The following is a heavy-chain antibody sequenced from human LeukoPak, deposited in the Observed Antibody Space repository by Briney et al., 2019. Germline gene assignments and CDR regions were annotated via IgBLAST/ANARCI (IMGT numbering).Heavy chain of an antibody. V-gene: IGHV4-59*08. CDR2: IHYSLST. CDR3: ARQWLL. Sequence: SETLSLTCTVSGGSISSNYWSWIRQPPGKGLEWIGYIHYSLSTSYNPSLKSRVTISADTSKNQFSLNLSSVTAADTAVYYCARQWLLWGQGTLVTVSS. D-gene: IGHD6-19*01. CDR1: GGSISSNY. J-gene: IGHJ4*02.